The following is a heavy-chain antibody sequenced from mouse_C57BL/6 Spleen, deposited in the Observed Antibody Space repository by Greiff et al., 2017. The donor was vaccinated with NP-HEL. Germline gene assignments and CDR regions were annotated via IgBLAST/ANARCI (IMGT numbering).Heavy chain of an antibody. CDR1: GYTFADYY. CDR3: ARGGAMDY. V-gene: IGHV1-76*01. J-gene: IGHJ4*01. CDR2: IYPGSGNT. Sequence: QVQLQQSGAELVRPGASVKLSCKASGYTFADYYINWVKQRPGQGLEWIARIYPGSGNTYYNEKFKGKATLTAEKSSSTAYMQLSSLTSEGSAVYFCARGGAMDYWGQGTSVTVSS.